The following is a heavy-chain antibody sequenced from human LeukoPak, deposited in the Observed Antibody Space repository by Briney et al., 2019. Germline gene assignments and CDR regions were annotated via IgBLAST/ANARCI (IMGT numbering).Heavy chain of an antibody. Sequence: SETLSLTCTVSGGSISSYYWSWIRQPPGKGLEWIGYIYYSGSTNYNPSLKSRVTTSVDTSKNQFSLKLSSVTAADTAVYYCAREYSSSWFDYWGQGTLVTVSS. CDR1: GGSISSYY. D-gene: IGHD6-13*01. J-gene: IGHJ4*02. V-gene: IGHV4-59*01. CDR2: IYYSGST. CDR3: AREYSSSWFDY.